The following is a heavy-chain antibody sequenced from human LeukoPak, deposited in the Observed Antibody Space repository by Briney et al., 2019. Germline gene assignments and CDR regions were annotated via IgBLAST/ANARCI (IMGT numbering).Heavy chain of an antibody. CDR2: IHRGGNT. CDR3: ARDPGYGLGVDYGDY. D-gene: IGHD3-10*01. CDR1: GFTVSGNY. Sequence: GGSLRLSCAASGFTVSGNYMSWVRQAPGKGLEWLSVIHRGGNTYYADSVKGRFTISRDGSKNTVFLQMDSLRAEDTAVYYCARDPGYGLGVDYGDYWGQGTLVTVSS. J-gene: IGHJ4*02. V-gene: IGHV3-66*01.